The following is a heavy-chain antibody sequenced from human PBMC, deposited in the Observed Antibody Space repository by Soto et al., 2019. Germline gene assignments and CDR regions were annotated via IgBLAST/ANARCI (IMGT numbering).Heavy chain of an antibody. V-gene: IGHV4-34*02. Sequence: QVHLQQWGAGLLKPSQTLSLSCVVDGGAFNGYYWTWIRQPPGKGLEWIGEINHSGSVDYNPFLKSRVAISIDTSKKQFSLTLTSVTAADTAVYYCARAGAALVRGSIGGFDYWGQGSLVTVSS. CDR3: ARAGAALVRGSIGGFDY. J-gene: IGHJ4*02. CDR1: GGAFNGYY. D-gene: IGHD3-10*01. CDR2: INHSGSV.